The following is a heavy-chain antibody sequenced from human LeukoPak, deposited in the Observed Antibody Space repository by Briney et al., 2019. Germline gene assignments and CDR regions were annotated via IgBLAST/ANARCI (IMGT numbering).Heavy chain of an antibody. Sequence: SETLSLTCTVSGGSISSGGYYWGCIRQPPGKGLECIGSIYYSGTTHYNPSLKSRVTISGDTSKNQFSLKLSSVTAADTAVYYCARGRGYSYAFDPWGQGTLVTVSS. CDR3: ARGRGYSYAFDP. D-gene: IGHD5-12*01. V-gene: IGHV4-39*07. CDR2: IYYSGTT. J-gene: IGHJ5*02. CDR1: GGSISSGGYY.